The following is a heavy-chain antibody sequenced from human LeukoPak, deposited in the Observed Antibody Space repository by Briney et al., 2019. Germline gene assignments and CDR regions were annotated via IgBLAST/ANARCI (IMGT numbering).Heavy chain of an antibody. V-gene: IGHV3-7*01. CDR1: GFTFSNYY. CDR3: ASLFLCYGCSSSSDSFNI. CDR2: IKQDGSER. D-gene: IGHD6-6*01. Sequence: AGGSLRLSCAASGFTFSNYYMSWVRQAPGKGLEWVANIKQDGSERFYGDSVTGRFTISRDNAKKSLYLQMNSLRAEDTAVYYCASLFLCYGCSSSSDSFNIWGQGTMVTVSS. J-gene: IGHJ3*02.